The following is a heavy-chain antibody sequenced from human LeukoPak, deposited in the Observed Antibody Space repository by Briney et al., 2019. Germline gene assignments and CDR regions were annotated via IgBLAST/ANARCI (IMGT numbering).Heavy chain of an antibody. V-gene: IGHV3-23*01. Sequence: GGSLRLSCAASGFTFSSYAMSWVRQAPGKGLEWVSDISGSGGSTYYADSVKGRFTISRDNSKNTLYLQMNSLRAEDTAVYYCARTTGGDHHLWGQGTLVTVSS. CDR1: GFTFSSYA. CDR2: ISGSGGST. CDR3: ARTTGGDHHL. J-gene: IGHJ4*02. D-gene: IGHD2-21*02.